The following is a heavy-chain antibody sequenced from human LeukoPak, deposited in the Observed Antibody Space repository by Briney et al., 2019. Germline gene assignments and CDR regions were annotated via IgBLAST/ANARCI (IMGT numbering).Heavy chain of an antibody. CDR3: ARAPRVTMIIVTPGAFDM. V-gene: IGHV4-61*01. D-gene: IGHD3-22*01. CDR2: MYYNGST. CDR1: TDSVSSGTYY. Sequence: SDTLSLTCTVSTDSVSSGTYYWSWIRQPPGKGLEWIGYMYYNGSTNYNPSLKSRVTISVDTSKKRFSLKLSSVTAADTAMYYCARAPRVTMIIVTPGAFDMWGQGTMVTVSS. J-gene: IGHJ3*02.